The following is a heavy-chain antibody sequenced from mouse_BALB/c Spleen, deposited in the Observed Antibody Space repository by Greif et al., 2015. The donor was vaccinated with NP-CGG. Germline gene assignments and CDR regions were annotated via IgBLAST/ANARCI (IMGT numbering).Heavy chain of an antibody. J-gene: IGHJ1*01. CDR3: ARGYGSYWYFDV. D-gene: IGHD2-14*01. Sequence: DLVKPGASVKLSCKASGYTFTSYWINWIKQRPGQGLEWIGRIAPGSGSTYYNEMFKGKATLTVDTSSSTAYIQLSSLSSEDSAVYFCARGYGSYWYFDVRGAGTTVTVSS. V-gene: IGHV1S41*01. CDR1: GYTFTSYW. CDR2: IAPGSGST.